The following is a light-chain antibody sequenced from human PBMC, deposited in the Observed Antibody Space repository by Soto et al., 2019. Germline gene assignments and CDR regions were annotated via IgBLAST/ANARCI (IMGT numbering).Light chain of an antibody. V-gene: IGLV2-14*03. CDR2: NVN. CDR1: NSDIGAYDY. CDR3: LSHTTRRIYV. Sequence: QSVLTQPASVSGSPGQSITISCSGTNSDIGAYDYVSWYQQHPGKPPKLIIYNVNNRPSGVSFRFSGSKSVNTASLTISGLQTEDEADYYCLSHTTRRIYVFGPETKLTVL. J-gene: IGLJ1*01.